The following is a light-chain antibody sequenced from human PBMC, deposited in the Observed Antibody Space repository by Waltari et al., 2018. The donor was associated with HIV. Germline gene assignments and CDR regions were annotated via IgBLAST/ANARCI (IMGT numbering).Light chain of an antibody. CDR2: DVS. CDR1: SSYVGGYNY. J-gene: IGLJ3*02. V-gene: IGLV2-14*01. CDR3: SSYTTSSTWV. Sequence: QSALTQPASVSGSPGQSTTISCTGTSSYVGGYNYVSWYQQHPGKAPQLMIYDVSNRPSGVSYRFSGSKSGNTASLTISGLQAEDEADYYCSSYTTSSTWVFGGGTKLTVL.